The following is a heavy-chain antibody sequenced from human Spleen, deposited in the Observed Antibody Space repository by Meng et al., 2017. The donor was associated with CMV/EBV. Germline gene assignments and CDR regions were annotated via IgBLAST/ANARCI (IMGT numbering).Heavy chain of an antibody. V-gene: IGHV1-69*05. CDR2: IIPIFGTA. CDR3: ARVGFGSSTAYYYYGMDV. J-gene: IGHJ6*02. D-gene: IGHD2-2*01. CDR1: TFSSYA. Sequence: TFSSYAISWVRQAPGQGLEWMGGIIPIFGTANYAQKFQGRVTITTDESTSTAYMELSSLRSEDTAVYYCARVGFGSSTAYYYYGMDVWGQGTLVTVSS.